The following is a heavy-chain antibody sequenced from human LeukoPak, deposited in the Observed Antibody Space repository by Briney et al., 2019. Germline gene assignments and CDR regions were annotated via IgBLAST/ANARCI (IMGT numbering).Heavy chain of an antibody. D-gene: IGHD1-26*01. CDR1: GFAFSSYT. V-gene: IGHV3-23*01. CDR3: ATKTSGSYGYFDY. Sequence: GGSLRLSCAASGFAFSSYTMTWVRQAPGKGLEWVSGISGSGGNTYHADSVKGRFTISRDNSKNTLFLHMNSLRAEDTAVYYCATKTSGSYGYFDYWGQGTLGT. J-gene: IGHJ4*02. CDR2: ISGSGGNT.